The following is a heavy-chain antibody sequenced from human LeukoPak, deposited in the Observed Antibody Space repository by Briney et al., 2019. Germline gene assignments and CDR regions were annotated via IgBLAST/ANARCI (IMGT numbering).Heavy chain of an antibody. V-gene: IGHV4-39*07. J-gene: IGHJ3*02. CDR3: AREGHYYASGSGAFDI. CDR1: GGSISSSSYN. D-gene: IGHD3-10*01. Sequence: PSETQSLTCTVSGGSISSSSYNWGLIRQPPGKGLKWIGSINYSGSTYYNPSLKSRVTISVDTSKNQSSLKLSSVTTADTAGYYCAREGHYYASGSGAFDIWGQGTMITVSS. CDR2: INYSGST.